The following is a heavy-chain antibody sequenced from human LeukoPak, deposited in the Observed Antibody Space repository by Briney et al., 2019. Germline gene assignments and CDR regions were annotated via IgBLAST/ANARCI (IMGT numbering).Heavy chain of an antibody. CDR2: ISSSGSII. Sequence: GGSLRLSCAASGFTFSIYEMNWVRQAPGKGLEWVSYISSSGSIIYYADSVKGRFTISRDNAKNSLYLQMNSLRAEDTAVYYCARVSDYVWGRYRYTSPFDYWGQGTLVTVSS. J-gene: IGHJ4*02. V-gene: IGHV3-48*03. CDR3: ARVSDYVWGRYRYTSPFDY. CDR1: GFTFSIYE. D-gene: IGHD3-16*02.